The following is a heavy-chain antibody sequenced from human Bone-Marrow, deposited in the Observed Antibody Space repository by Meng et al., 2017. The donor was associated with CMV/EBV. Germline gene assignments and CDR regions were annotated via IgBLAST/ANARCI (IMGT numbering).Heavy chain of an antibody. CDR3: ARVMPYYYDSSGYYYFDY. V-gene: IGHV4-59*01. Sequence: SISSYYWSWIRQTPGKGLEWIGYIYYSGSTNYNPSRKSRVTISVDTSKNQFSLKLSSVTAADTAVYYCARVMPYYYDSSGYYYFDYWGQGTLVTVSS. J-gene: IGHJ4*02. CDR1: SISSYY. D-gene: IGHD3-22*01. CDR2: IYYSGST.